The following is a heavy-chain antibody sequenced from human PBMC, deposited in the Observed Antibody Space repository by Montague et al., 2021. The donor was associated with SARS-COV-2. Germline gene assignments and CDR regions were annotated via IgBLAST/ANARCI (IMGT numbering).Heavy chain of an antibody. Sequence: PALVKPTQTLTLTCTFSGFSLSTSGMCVSWIRQPPGKALEWLALIDWDDDKYYSTSLKTRLTISKDTSKNQVVLTMTNMDPVDTATYYCARSHYDILTGYYTVFDVWGQGTTVTVSS. J-gene: IGHJ6*02. CDR3: ARSHYDILTGYYTVFDV. D-gene: IGHD3-9*01. CDR2: IDWDDDK. V-gene: IGHV2-70*01. CDR1: GFSLSTSGMC.